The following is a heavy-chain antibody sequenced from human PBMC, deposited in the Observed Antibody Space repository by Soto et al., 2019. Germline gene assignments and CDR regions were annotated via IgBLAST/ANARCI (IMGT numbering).Heavy chain of an antibody. CDR3: ARDAIAVAVYYFDY. CDR2: IWYDGSNK. V-gene: IGHV3-33*01. CDR1: GFTFSSYG. J-gene: IGHJ4*02. Sequence: QVQLVESGGGVVQPGRSLRLSCAASGFTFSSYGMHWVRQAPGKGLEWVAVIWYDGSNKYYADSVKGRFTISRDNSKNTLYLQMNSLRAEDTAVYYCARDAIAVAVYYFDYWGQGTLVTVSS. D-gene: IGHD6-19*01.